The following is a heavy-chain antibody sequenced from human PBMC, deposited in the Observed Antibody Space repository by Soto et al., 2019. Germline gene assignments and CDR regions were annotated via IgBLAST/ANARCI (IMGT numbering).Heavy chain of an antibody. Sequence: QVQLVQSGAEVKKPGSSVKVSCKASGGTFSSYAISWVRQAPGQGLEWMGGIIPIFGTANYAQKFQGRVTITADESTRTAYMELSSLRSEDTAVYYCARKEGYDSSGYYYDYYYGMDVWGQGTTVTVSS. CDR3: ARKEGYDSSGYYYDYYYGMDV. CDR1: GGTFSSYA. D-gene: IGHD3-22*01. V-gene: IGHV1-69*01. CDR2: IIPIFGTA. J-gene: IGHJ6*02.